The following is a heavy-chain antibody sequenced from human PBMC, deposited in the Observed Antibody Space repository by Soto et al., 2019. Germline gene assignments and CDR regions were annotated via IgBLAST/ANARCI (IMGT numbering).Heavy chain of an antibody. CDR2: IYYSGIT. V-gene: IGHV4-59*08. Sequence: PSETLSLTCTVSGVSITSYYWSWIRQPPGKGLEWIGYIYYSGITNYNPSLKSRVTISVDTSKNQFSLKLSSVTAADTAVYYCAIHVKYVDIVATKWDYYYGMDVWGQGTTVTVSS. D-gene: IGHD5-12*01. J-gene: IGHJ6*02. CDR3: AIHVKYVDIVATKWDYYYGMDV. CDR1: GVSITSYY.